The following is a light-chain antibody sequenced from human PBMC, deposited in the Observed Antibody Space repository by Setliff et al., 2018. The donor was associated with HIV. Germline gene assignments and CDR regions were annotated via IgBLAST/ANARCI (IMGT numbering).Light chain of an antibody. J-gene: IGLJ1*01. CDR3: QVWDSVTDQYV. V-gene: IGLV3-21*04. CDR2: YDS. Sequence: SYELTQPPSVSVAPGKTARITCGVNKFGSKSVHWYQQKPGQAPVLVIYYDSDRPSGIPERFSGSNSGNTATLTIRRVGAGDEADYYCQVWDSVTDQYVFGSGTKVTVL. CDR1: KFGSKS.